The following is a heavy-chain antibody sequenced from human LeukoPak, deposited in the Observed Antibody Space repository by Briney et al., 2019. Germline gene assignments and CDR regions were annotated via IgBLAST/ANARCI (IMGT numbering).Heavy chain of an antibody. CDR3: ARAARPRYYYYYMDV. CDR1: GFTVSSNY. V-gene: IGHV3-53*01. J-gene: IGHJ6*03. CDR2: IYSGGST. D-gene: IGHD6-6*01. Sequence: PGGSLRLSCAASGFTVSSNYMSWVSQAPGKGLEWVSVIYSGGSTYYADSVKGRFTISRDNSKNTLYLQMNSLRAEDTAAYYCARAARPRYYYYYMDVWGKGTTVTVSS.